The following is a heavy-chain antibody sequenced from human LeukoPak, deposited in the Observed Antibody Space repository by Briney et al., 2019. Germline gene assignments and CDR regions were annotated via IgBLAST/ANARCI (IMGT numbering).Heavy chain of an antibody. V-gene: IGHV4-34*01. CDR3: AGXDXXXXPEXGFDS. J-gene: IGHJ4*02. CDR2: IHQSGST. Sequence: SETLSLTCAVYGGSFSDYYWSWIRQPPGKGLEWIGEIHQSGSTNYNPYNPSLKSRVAISVDTSKNQFSLKLSSVTAADTAVYYCAGXDXXXXPEXGFDSWGQGTLVTV. CDR1: GGSFSDYY. D-gene: IGHD3-3*01.